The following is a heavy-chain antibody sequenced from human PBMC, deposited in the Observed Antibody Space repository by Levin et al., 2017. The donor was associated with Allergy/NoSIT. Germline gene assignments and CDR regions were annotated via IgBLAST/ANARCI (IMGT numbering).Heavy chain of an antibody. D-gene: IGHD5-12*01. V-gene: IGHV1-2*02. CDR1: GYTFTGYY. Sequence: VASVKVSCKASGYTFTGYYMHWVRQAPGQGLEWMGWIDPNSGDTNYAQKFQGRVTMTRDTSFSTAYMELNRLRSDDTAVYYCATEYSGYGGVDYWGQGTLVTVSS. CDR2: IDPNSGDT. J-gene: IGHJ4*02. CDR3: ATEYSGYGGVDY.